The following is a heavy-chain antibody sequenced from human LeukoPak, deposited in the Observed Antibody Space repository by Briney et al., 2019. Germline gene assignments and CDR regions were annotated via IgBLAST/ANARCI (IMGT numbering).Heavy chain of an antibody. CDR2: INSDDSST. CDR1: VFTFSNYW. Sequence: GGSLRLSCAASVFTFSNYWMHWVRQAPGKGLVWVSRINSDDSSTSYADSVKGRFTISRDNAKNTLYLQMNSLRAEDTAVYYCARDPHGYWWFDPWGQGTLVTVSS. D-gene: IGHD5-18*01. CDR3: ARDPHGYWWFDP. V-gene: IGHV3-74*01. J-gene: IGHJ5*02.